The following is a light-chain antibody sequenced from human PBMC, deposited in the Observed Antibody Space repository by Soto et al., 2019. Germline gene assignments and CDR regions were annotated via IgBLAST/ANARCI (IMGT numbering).Light chain of an antibody. CDR1: QSVSSDY. Sequence: EIVLTQSPDTLSLSPGERATLCSRASQSVSSDYLVWYQQKFGQAPRLLIYGASSRATGTPDRFSGSGSGTDFTLTISRLEPEDFATYYCQQYNSYPWTFGQGTKVDIK. CDR3: QQYNSYPWT. CDR2: GAS. J-gene: IGKJ1*01. V-gene: IGKV3-20*01.